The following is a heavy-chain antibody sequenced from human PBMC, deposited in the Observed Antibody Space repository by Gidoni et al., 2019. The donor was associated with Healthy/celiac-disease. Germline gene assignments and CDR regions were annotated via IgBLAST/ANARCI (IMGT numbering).Heavy chain of an antibody. CDR2: IDWDDDK. V-gene: IGHV2-70*01. D-gene: IGHD6-19*01. J-gene: IGHJ4*02. Sequence: QVTLRESGPALVKPTQTLTLTCTFSGFSLITSGMCVSWIRQPPGKALEWLALIDWDDDKYYSTSLKTRLTISKDTSKNQVVLTMTNMDPVDTATYYCARTRQYSSGWYYFDYWGQGTLVTVSS. CDR1: GFSLITSGMC. CDR3: ARTRQYSSGWYYFDY.